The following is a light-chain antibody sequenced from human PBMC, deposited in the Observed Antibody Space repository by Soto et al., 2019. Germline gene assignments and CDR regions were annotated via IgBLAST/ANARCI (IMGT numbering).Light chain of an antibody. V-gene: IGLV2-8*01. CDR2: DVS. CDR3: SSYTDRNNLV. Sequence: QSALTQSPSASGSPGQSVTISCTGTSSDIGAYNSVSWYQQHPGKAPKVMIYDVSKRPSGVPDRFSGSKSGNTASLTVSALHAEDEADYYCSSYTDRNNLVFGTGTKLTVL. J-gene: IGLJ1*01. CDR1: SSDIGAYNS.